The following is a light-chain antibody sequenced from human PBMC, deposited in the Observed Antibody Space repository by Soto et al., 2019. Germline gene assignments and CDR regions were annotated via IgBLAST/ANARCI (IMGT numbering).Light chain of an antibody. J-gene: IGKJ1*01. Sequence: EILLTQSPGTLSLSPGERATLSCRASQSVSSSYLAWYQQKPGQAPRLLIYGASSRATGSPDRFSGSGSGTDFTLTISRLEPEDVAVYYCQQYGSTPPMTFGQGTKVDIK. CDR3: QQYGSTPPMT. V-gene: IGKV3-20*01. CDR2: GAS. CDR1: QSVSSSY.